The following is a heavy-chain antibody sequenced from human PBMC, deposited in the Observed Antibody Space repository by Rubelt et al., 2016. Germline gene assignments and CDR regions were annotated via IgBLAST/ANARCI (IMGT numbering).Heavy chain of an antibody. Sequence: QLQLQESGPGLVKPSETLSLTCTVSGGSISSNNYYWGWIRQPPGKGLEWIGRIYYSGKIYYNPSLKSRVTIFVDTSQNQFSLKLSSVTAADSAVYYCARHEIGDSYGSRTYRGPIDYWGQGTLVTVSS. D-gene: IGHD3-10*01. V-gene: IGHV4-39*01. CDR2: IYYSGKI. CDR1: GGSISSNNYY. J-gene: IGHJ4*02. CDR3: ARHEIGDSYGSRTYRGPIDY.